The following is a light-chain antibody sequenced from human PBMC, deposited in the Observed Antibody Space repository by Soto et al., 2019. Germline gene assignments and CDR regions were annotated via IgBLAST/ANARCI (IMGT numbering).Light chain of an antibody. V-gene: IGKV3-20*01. J-gene: IGKJ1*01. Sequence: ETVLTQSPGTLSLSPGERATLSCRASQNVGSRYLAWYQQKPGQAPRILIYGASSRATGIPDRFSGSGSGTDFTLTISRLEPEDFAMYYCQQYGSSPWTFGQGTKVDIK. CDR3: QQYGSSPWT. CDR1: QNVGSRY. CDR2: GAS.